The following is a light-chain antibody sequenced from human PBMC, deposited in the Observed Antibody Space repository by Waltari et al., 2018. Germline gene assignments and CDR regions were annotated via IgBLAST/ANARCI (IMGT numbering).Light chain of an antibody. Sequence: EIVLTQSPATLSLSPGERASLSCRASQSVDTYLAWYQQKPGQAPRLLIDDASNRATGIPARFSGSGSGTDFTLTISSLEPEDFAVYYCRQRSNWLTFGGGTKVEIK. CDR1: QSVDTY. CDR3: RQRSNWLT. V-gene: IGKV3-11*01. J-gene: IGKJ4*01. CDR2: DAS.